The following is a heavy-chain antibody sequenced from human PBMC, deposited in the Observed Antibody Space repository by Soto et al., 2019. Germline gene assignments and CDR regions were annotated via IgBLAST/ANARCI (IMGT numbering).Heavy chain of an antibody. CDR1: GFTFSSYG. CDR2: ISYDGSNK. J-gene: IGHJ6*02. CDR3: AKDAMVVVCMDV. Sequence: QVQLVESGGGVVQPGRSLRLSCAASGFTFSSYGMHWVRQAPGKGLEWVAVISYDGSNKYYADSVKGRFTISRDNSKNTLYLQMNSLRAEDTAVYYCAKDAMVVVCMDVWGQGTTVTVSS. D-gene: IGHD3-22*01. V-gene: IGHV3-30*18.